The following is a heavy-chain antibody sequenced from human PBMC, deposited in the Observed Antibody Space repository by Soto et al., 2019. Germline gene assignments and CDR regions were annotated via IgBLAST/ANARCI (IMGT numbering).Heavy chain of an antibody. J-gene: IGHJ4*02. D-gene: IGHD6-19*01. CDR2: ISYDVTNK. CDR3: AKDLRIAVAGTDYFDS. CDR1: GFSISSYG. V-gene: IGHV3-30*18. Sequence: PGGSLRLSCAASGFSISSYGRHWVRQDPGKGLEWVAVISYDVTNKYYADSVKGRFTISRDNSKNTLYLQMNSLRAEDTAVYYCAKDLRIAVAGTDYFDSSGQGTLVTVSS.